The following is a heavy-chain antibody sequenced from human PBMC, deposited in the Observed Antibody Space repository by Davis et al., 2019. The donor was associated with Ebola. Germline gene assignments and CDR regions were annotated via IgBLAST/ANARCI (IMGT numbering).Heavy chain of an antibody. CDR2: IKSKTSGETT. V-gene: IGHV3-15*01. D-gene: IGHD5-24*01. CDR1: GFTFSNAW. CDR3: AREMATTNDAFDI. J-gene: IGHJ3*02. Sequence: GESLKISCAASGFTFSNAWMSWVRQAPGKGLEWVGRIKSKTSGETTDYAAPVKGRITVSRDDSENTLYLQMNSLRDEDTAVYYCAREMATTNDAFDIWGQGTMVSVSS.